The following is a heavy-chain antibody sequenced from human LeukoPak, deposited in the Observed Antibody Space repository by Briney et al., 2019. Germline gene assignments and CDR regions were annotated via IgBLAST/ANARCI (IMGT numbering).Heavy chain of an antibody. D-gene: IGHD2-15*01. V-gene: IGHV4-61*02. CDR3: AGTRRYCSGGSCYNWFDP. Sequence: PSETLSLTCTVSGNSISSDTYYWTWIRQPAGKGLEWIGRIYASGSTTYNSSLKSRLTISVDTSKNQFSLKLNSVTAADTAVYYCAGTRRYCSGGSCYNWFDPWGQGTLVTVSP. CDR1: GNSISSDTYY. J-gene: IGHJ5*02. CDR2: IYASGST.